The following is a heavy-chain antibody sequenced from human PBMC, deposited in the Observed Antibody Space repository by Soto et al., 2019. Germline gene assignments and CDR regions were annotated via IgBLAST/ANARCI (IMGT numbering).Heavy chain of an antibody. CDR1: GGSISSSSYY. CDR3: ARQSSLYYYYYMDV. CDR2: IYYSGST. Sequence: QLQLQESGPGLVKPSETLSLTCTVSGGSISSSSYYWGWIRQPPGKGLEWIGSIYYSGSTYYNPSLQRRVTISVDTSKNQFSLKLSSVTAADTAVYYCARQSSLYYYYYMDVWGKGTTVTVSS. V-gene: IGHV4-39*01. J-gene: IGHJ6*03.